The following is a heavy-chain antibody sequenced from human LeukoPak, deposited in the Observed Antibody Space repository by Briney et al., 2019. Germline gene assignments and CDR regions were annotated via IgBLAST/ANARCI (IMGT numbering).Heavy chain of an antibody. CDR3: ARLRGRYFDWLPKYYFDY. D-gene: IGHD3-9*01. Sequence: SGGSLRLSCAASGFTFSSYWMSWVRQAPGKGLEWVANIKQDGSEKYYVDSVKDRFTISRDNAKNSLYLQMNSLRAEDTAVYYCARLRGRYFDWLPKYYFDYWGQGTLVTVSS. CDR2: IKQDGSEK. CDR1: GFTFSSYW. V-gene: IGHV3-7*03. J-gene: IGHJ4*02.